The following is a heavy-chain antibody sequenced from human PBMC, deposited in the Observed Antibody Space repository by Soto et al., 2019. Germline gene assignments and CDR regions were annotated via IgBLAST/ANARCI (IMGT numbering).Heavy chain of an antibody. D-gene: IGHD3-22*01. CDR2: INPSGGST. CDR3: ARASYDSSGYKGMDV. V-gene: IGHV1-46*01. Sequence: ASVKVSCKASGYTFTGYYMHWVRQAPGQGLEWMGIINPSGGSTSYAQKFQGRVTMTRDTSTSTVYMELSSLRSEDTAVYYCARASYDSSGYKGMDVWGQGTTVTVSS. CDR1: GYTFTGYY. J-gene: IGHJ6*02.